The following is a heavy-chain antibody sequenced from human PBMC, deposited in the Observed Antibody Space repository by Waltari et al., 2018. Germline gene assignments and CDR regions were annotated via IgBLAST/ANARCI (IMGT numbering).Heavy chain of an antibody. Sequence: EVQLVESGGRLVQPGRSLRLSCATSGFSFSEYGISWFRHVPGKGLECVGFLRSEAYGGTPEYAASVRGRFTISRDDSKGLAYLQMNNLRTEDTAVYYCNGRDDYNGGHWGQGTLVTVSS. V-gene: IGHV3-49*03. CDR1: GFSFSEYG. J-gene: IGHJ4*02. D-gene: IGHD4-4*01. CDR2: LRSEAYGGTP. CDR3: NGRDDYNGGH.